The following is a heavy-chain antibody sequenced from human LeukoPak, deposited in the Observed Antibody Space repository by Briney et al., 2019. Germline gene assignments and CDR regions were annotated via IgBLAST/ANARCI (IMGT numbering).Heavy chain of an antibody. V-gene: IGHV3-21*06. Sequence: GGSLRLSCTVSGFTFSSYSMNWVRQAPGKGLEWVSSISSSSRYIYYADSVKGRFTISRDNGKNSLYLQMNNLRAEDTAVYYCARDLTTSSTAYFHHWGQGTLVTVSS. CDR1: GFTFSSYS. CDR2: ISSSSRYI. D-gene: IGHD6-6*01. CDR3: ARDLTTSSTAYFHH. J-gene: IGHJ1*01.